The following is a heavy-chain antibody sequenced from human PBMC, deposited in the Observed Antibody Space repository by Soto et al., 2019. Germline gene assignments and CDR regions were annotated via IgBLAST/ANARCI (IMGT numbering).Heavy chain of an antibody. CDR2: LYYTGRT. CDR1: GGSISSGTYY. J-gene: IGHJ5*02. CDR3: ARRLARGVIGWFDP. Sequence: SETLSLTCTVSGGSISSGTYYWGWIRQPPGKGLEWIGSLYYTGRTYYSPSLKSRVTISVDTSKNHFSLNLTSATAADTAVYYCARRLARGVIGWFDPWGQGTLVTVSS. D-gene: IGHD3-10*01. V-gene: IGHV4-39*02.